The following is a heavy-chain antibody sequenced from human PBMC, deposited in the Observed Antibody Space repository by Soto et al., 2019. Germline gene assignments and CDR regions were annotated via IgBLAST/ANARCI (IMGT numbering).Heavy chain of an antibody. CDR3: ARAPKEYDFWSGYAEYFYGMDV. CDR1: GGTFSSYA. J-gene: IGHJ6*02. Sequence: QVQLVQSGAEVKKPGSSVKVSCKASGGTFSSYAISWVRQAPGQGLEWMGGIIPIFGTANYAQKLQGRVTITADKSTSTAYMELSSLRSEDAAVYYCARAPKEYDFWSGYAEYFYGMDVWGQGTTVNVSS. V-gene: IGHV1-69*06. D-gene: IGHD3-3*01. CDR2: IIPIFGTA.